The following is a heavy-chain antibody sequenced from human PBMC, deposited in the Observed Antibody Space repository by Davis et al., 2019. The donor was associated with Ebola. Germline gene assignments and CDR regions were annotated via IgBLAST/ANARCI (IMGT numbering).Heavy chain of an antibody. J-gene: IGHJ3*01. CDR3: AKDTSNVWFDV. D-gene: IGHD6-19*01. V-gene: IGHV3-23*01. CDR2: LGLSADT. CDR1: GFFFSSYV. Sequence: GESLKISCAASGFFFSSYVMSWVRRAPGKGLEWVSTLGLSADTYYADSVKGRFTISRDNSKNTLHLQMNSLRVEDTAIYYCAKDTSNVWFDVWGQGKMVTVSS.